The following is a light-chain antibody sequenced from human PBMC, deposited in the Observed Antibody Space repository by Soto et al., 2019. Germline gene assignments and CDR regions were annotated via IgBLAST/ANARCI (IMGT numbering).Light chain of an antibody. CDR1: QDISSW. Sequence: DIQMTQSPSSVSASVGDRVTITCRASQDISSWLAWFQQKPGEAPRLLIYDATSLHSGVPSRFSGSGSGTDFSLTTSSLQPEDFAAYVYQQGYSCYLTFGGGTKVEIK. J-gene: IGKJ4*01. V-gene: IGKV1-12*01. CDR3: QQGYSCYLT. CDR2: DAT.